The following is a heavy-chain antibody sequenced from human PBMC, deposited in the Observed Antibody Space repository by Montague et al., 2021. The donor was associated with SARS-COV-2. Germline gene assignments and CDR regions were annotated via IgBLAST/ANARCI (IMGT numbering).Heavy chain of an antibody. CDR2: INDSGGT. Sequence: SETLSLTCAVYGGSFSGYNWGWVRQSPGKGLEWIGQINDSGGTKNNPSLKSRVTISLDTSKNQFSLKLSSVTAADTAVYYCARGEPGYWGQGTLVTVSS. CDR3: ARGEPGY. CDR1: GGSFSGYN. J-gene: IGHJ4*02. D-gene: IGHD1-26*01. V-gene: IGHV4-34*01.